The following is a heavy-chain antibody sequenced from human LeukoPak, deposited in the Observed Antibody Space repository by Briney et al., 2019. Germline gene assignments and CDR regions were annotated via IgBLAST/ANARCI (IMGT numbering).Heavy chain of an antibody. D-gene: IGHD3-3*01. J-gene: IGHJ6*02. CDR1: GFTVSSNY. CDR3: ARFLGRITISGVVPYGMDV. Sequence: GGSLRLSCAASGFTVSSNYMTWVRQAPGKGLEWASPIYSAGGTYYTDSVKGRFTISRHSSKNTLYLQMNSLRGEDTAVYYCARFLGRITISGVVPYGMDVWGQGTTVTVSS. V-gene: IGHV3-53*04. CDR2: IYSAGGT.